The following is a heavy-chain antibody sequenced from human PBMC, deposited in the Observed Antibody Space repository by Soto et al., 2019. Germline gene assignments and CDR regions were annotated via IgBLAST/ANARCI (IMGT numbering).Heavy chain of an antibody. D-gene: IGHD3-22*01. CDR1: GFTYTDFA. Sequence: VQLVESGGGEVQPGRSLRLSCAASGFTYTDFALHWVRQAPGKGLEWVAIISYDGSDKYYADSVKGQFAISRDNPKNTLYLEMNSLRPEDTAVYFCARRAWDSYYAIDVWGQGTTVTV. CDR2: ISYDGSDK. J-gene: IGHJ6*02. CDR3: ARRAWDSYYAIDV. V-gene: IGHV3-30*09.